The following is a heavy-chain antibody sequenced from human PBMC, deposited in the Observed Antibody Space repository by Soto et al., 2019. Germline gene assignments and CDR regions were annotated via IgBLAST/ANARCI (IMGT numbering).Heavy chain of an antibody. Sequence: SETLSLTCAVYGGSFSGYYWSWIRQPPGKGLEWIGEINHSGSTNYNPSLKSRVTISVDTSKNQFSLKLSSVTAADTAVYYCGRGAAGQPGVRSYYYGMDVWGQGTTLSVS. CDR2: INHSGST. V-gene: IGHV4-34*01. CDR1: GGSFSGYY. J-gene: IGHJ6*02. CDR3: GRGAAGQPGVRSYYYGMDV. D-gene: IGHD6-13*01.